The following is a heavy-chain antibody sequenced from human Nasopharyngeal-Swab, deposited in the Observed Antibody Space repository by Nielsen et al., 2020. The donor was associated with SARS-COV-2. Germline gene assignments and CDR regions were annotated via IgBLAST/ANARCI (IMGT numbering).Heavy chain of an antibody. CDR2: IAHDASNE. CDR1: GFTFSSFG. CDR3: ARDAPAHYGAFY. Sequence: GESLKISCAASGFTFSSFGMHWLRQAPGKGLEWVAFIAHDASNEYYGDSVKGRFSISRDSSKNTLYLQMDSLRGEDTAVYYCARDAPAHYGAFYWGRGTLVTVSS. D-gene: IGHD4-17*01. V-gene: IGHV3-30*03. J-gene: IGHJ4*02.